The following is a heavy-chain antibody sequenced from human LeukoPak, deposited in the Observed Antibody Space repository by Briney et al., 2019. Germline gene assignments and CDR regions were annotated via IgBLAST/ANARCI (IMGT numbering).Heavy chain of an antibody. D-gene: IGHD3-22*01. Sequence: SVKVSCKASGGTFNSYAISWVRQAAGQGLEWIGRIIPILGIANYAQKFQGRVTITADKSTSTAYMELSSLRSEDTAVYYCARIYDSSGYYYRGSRGYFDYWGQGTLVTVSS. CDR3: ARIYDSSGYYYRGSRGYFDY. CDR1: GGTFNSYA. J-gene: IGHJ4*02. V-gene: IGHV1-69*04. CDR2: IIPILGIA.